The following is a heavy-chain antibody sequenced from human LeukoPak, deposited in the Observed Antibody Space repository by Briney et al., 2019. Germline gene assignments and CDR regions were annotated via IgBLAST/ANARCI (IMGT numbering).Heavy chain of an antibody. Sequence: GGSLRLSCAASGFTFDDYGMSWVRQAPGKGLEWVSGIIGGAGGTYYADSVKGRFTISRDNSKNTLYLQMNSLRAEATAVYYCTHGSMYQLDYWGQGTLVTVSS. V-gene: IGHV3-23*01. D-gene: IGHD2-2*01. CDR1: GFTFDDYG. J-gene: IGHJ4*02. CDR3: THGSMYQLDY. CDR2: IIGGAGGT.